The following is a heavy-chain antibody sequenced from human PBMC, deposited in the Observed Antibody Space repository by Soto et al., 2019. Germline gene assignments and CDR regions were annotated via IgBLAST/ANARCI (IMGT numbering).Heavy chain of an antibody. CDR1: GVSLSTSVVG. Sequence: QITLKESGPTLVKPTQTLTLTCTFSGVSLSTSVVGVGWIRQPPGKALEWLALIYWDDDKRYSPSLKSRHTLTKDTSKNQVVLTMTIMDPVDTATYYCAHSRMSGLASYWGQGTLVTVSS. D-gene: IGHD3-3*01. V-gene: IGHV2-5*02. J-gene: IGHJ4*02. CDR3: AHSRMSGLASY. CDR2: IYWDDDK.